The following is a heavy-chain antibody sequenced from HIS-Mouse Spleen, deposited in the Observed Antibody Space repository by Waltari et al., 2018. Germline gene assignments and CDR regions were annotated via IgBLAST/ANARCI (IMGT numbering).Heavy chain of an antibody. CDR2: IYSGGST. CDR3: ARSNWYFDY. Sequence: EVQLVESGGGLVQPGGSLRLPCAASGFTVRSNYMSWVRQAPGKGLEWVSVIYSGGSTYYADSVKGRFTISRDNSKNTLYLQLNSLRAEDTAVYYCARSNWYFDYWGQGTLVTVSS. V-gene: IGHV3-66*01. CDR1: GFTVRSNY. J-gene: IGHJ4*02. D-gene: IGHD7-27*01.